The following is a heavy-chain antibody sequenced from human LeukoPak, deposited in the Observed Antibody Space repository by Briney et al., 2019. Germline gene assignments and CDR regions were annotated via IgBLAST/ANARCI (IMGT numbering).Heavy chain of an antibody. D-gene: IGHD6-13*01. CDR2: INQDGSEK. CDR1: GFTFSTYW. Sequence: GGSLRLSCAASGFTFSTYWMSWVRQAPGKGLEWVANINQDGSEKYYVDSVKGRFTVSRDNAKNSLYLHMNSLRAEDTATYYCARDRVWTVLYWGQGTLVTVSS. CDR3: ARDRVWTVLY. J-gene: IGHJ4*02. V-gene: IGHV3-7*01.